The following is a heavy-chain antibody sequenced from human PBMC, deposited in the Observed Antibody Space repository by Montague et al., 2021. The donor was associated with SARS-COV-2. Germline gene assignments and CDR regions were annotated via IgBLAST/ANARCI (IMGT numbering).Heavy chain of an antibody. V-gene: IGHV4-39*01. J-gene: IGHJ5*02. CDR3: ARLVWFGELSSENWFDP. CDR2: IYYSGST. D-gene: IGHD3-10*01. CDR1: GGSISSSSNY. Sequence: SETLSLTCTVSGGSISSSSNYWGWIRQPPGKGLEWIGSIYYSGSTYYSSSLKSRVTISVDTFKNQFSLKLNSVTAADTAVYYCARLVWFGELSSENWFDPWGQGTLVTVSS.